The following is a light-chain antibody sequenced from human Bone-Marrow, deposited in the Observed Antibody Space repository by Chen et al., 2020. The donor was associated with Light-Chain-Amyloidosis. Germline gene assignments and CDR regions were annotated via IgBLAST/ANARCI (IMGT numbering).Light chain of an antibody. CDR2: FNS. CDR3: AAWDDGLNGVL. CDR1: RSSIGTNT. J-gene: IGLJ2*01. V-gene: IGLV1-44*01. Sequence: QSVLTLPPSASGTPGQTVTISCSGSRSSIGTNTVNWYQQFPGTAPKLLIYFNSQRPSGVPDRFSGSKSGTSASLAISGLQSDDEADYFCAAWDDGLNGVLFGGGTKLTVL.